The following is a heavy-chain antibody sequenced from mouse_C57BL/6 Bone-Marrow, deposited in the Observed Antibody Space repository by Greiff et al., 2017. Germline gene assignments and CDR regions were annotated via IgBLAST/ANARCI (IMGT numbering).Heavy chain of an antibody. V-gene: IGHV1-49*01. J-gene: IGHJ3*01. CDR3: ARRLGETRFAY. CDR1: YFAFMASA. CDR2: FTMYSDGT. D-gene: IGHD2-13*01. Sequence: LQQSGAELVRPGSSVKLSCKDSYFAFMASAMHWVKQRPGHGLEWIGSFTMYSDGTEYSENFKGKATLTENTSSSTAYMQLSSLASEDAAVYYCARRLGETRFAYWGQGTLVTVSA.